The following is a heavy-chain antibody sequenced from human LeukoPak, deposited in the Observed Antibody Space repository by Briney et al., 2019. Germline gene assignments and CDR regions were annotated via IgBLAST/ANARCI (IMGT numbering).Heavy chain of an antibody. CDR2: INHSGNT. CDR3: ARGLPEGHAFDI. J-gene: IGHJ3*02. CDR1: GWSFSGYY. V-gene: IGHV4-34*01. Sequence: SETLSLTCAVYGWSFSGYYCSWIRQTPGKGLEWIGEINHSGNTNYNPSLKSRVTILVDTSKNQFSLKLSSVTAADTAVYYCARGLPEGHAFDIWGQGTMVTVSS. D-gene: IGHD5/OR15-5a*01.